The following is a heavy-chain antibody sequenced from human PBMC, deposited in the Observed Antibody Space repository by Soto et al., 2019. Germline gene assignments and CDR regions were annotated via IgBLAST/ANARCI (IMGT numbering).Heavy chain of an antibody. V-gene: IGHV4-61*01. CDR3: ARDQSDSSGFDSQH. J-gene: IGHJ1*01. Sequence: QVQLQESGPGLVKPSETLSLTCTVSGGSVSSGSYYWSWIRQPPGKGLEWIGYIYYSGSTNYNPSLKSRVTISVDTSKNQFSLKLSSVTAADTAVYYCARDQSDSSGFDSQHWGQGTLVTVSS. CDR2: IYYSGST. D-gene: IGHD3-22*01. CDR1: GGSVSSGSYY.